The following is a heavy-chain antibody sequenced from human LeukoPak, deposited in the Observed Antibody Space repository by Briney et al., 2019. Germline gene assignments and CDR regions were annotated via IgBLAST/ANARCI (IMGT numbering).Heavy chain of an antibody. J-gene: IGHJ5*02. D-gene: IGHD2-21*02. CDR3: TTAPGGDCYNH. V-gene: IGHV3-23*01. CDR1: GFTLSSYA. CDR2: ISGSAGST. Sequence: GGSLRLSCAASGFTLSSYAMSWVRQAPGKGLEWVSLISGSAGSTYYADSVKGRFTISRDITKNTLYLQMNSMRAEDTAVYYCTTAPGGDCYNHWGQGTLVTVSS.